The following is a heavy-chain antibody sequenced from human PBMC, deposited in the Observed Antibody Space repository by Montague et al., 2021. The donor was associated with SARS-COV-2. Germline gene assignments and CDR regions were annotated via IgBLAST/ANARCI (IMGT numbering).Heavy chain of an antibody. J-gene: IGHJ1*01. CDR2: ISFRGSDK. CDR3: AAEAGSLGFERFRH. D-gene: IGHD1-1*01. V-gene: IGHV3-30-3*01. Sequence: SLRLSCAASGFNFSGNALHWVRQAPGKGLEWVGLISFRGSDKRYADSVKGRFTISRDNSKNTLYLQMNSLRPEDTAIYYCAAEAGSLGFERFRHWGQGTLVTVSS. CDR1: GFNFSGNA.